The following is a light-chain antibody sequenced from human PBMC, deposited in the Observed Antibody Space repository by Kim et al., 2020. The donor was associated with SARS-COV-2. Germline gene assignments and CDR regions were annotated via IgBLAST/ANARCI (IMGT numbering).Light chain of an antibody. CDR3: NSRDSNDNVV. V-gene: IGLV3-19*01. CDR1: SLRSYY. Sequence: VALGQKVRVTCQGESLRSYYATWYQKKPGQAPIVVIYGKNNRPSGIPDRFSGSSSGNTASLTITGTQAGDEADYYCNSRDSNDNVVFGGGTKLTVL. J-gene: IGLJ2*01. CDR2: GKN.